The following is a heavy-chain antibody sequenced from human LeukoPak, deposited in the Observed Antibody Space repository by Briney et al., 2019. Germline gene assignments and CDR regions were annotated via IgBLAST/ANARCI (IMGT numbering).Heavy chain of an antibody. CDR3: ARDTGGYGALLV. D-gene: IGHD4-17*01. Sequence: SQTLSLTCTVSGGSIISGAYYWTWIRQHPGKGLEWIGHIYYSGSTYYNPSLKSRLTISVDMSNRQFSLKLSSVTAADTAVYYCARDTGGYGALLVWGQGTLVTVSS. J-gene: IGHJ4*02. CDR1: GGSIISGAYY. V-gene: IGHV4-31*03. CDR2: IYYSGST.